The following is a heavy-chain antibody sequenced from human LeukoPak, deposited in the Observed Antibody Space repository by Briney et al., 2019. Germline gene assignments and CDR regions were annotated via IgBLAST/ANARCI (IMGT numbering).Heavy chain of an antibody. CDR2: IKSKTDGGTT. V-gene: IGHV3-15*01. Sequence: GGSLRLSCAASGFTFSNAWMTWVRQAPGKGLEWVGRIKSKTDGGTTDYAAPMKGRFTISRDDSKNTLFLQMSSLKTEDTAVYFCTRIYYYDSSGYSAVEYWGQGTLVTVSS. D-gene: IGHD3-22*01. CDR1: GFTFSNAW. J-gene: IGHJ4*02. CDR3: TRIYYYDSSGYSAVEY.